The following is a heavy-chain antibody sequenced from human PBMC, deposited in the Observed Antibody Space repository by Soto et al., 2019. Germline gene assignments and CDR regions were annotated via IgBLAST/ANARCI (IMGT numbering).Heavy chain of an antibody. Sequence: LRLSCAASGFTFSSYAMRWVRQAPGKGPEWVAVISYDGSNKYYADSVKGRFTISRDNSKNTLYLQMNSLRAEDTAVYYCATSRFNSQWLDAFDIWGQGTMVTVSS. CDR3: ATSRFNSQWLDAFDI. J-gene: IGHJ3*02. D-gene: IGHD6-19*01. CDR2: ISYDGSNK. V-gene: IGHV3-30-3*01. CDR1: GFTFSSYA.